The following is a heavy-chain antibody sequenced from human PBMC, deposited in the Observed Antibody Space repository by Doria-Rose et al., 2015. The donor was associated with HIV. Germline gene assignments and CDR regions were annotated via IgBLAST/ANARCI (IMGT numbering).Heavy chain of an antibody. J-gene: IGHJ3*02. Sequence: MHWVRQAPGKGLEWVAIISHDGNTKYYADPVKGRFTISRANSRNTLYLQMNTLGAEDTAVYFCARDQEYTTNWPAFDIWGQGTMVTVSP. D-gene: IGHD1-1*01. CDR2: ISHDGNTK. V-gene: IGHV3-30-3*01. CDR3: ARDQEYTTNWPAFDI.